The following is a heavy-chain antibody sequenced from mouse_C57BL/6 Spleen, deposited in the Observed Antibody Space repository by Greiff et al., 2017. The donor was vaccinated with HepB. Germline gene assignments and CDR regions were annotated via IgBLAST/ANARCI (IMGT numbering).Heavy chain of an antibody. Sequence: EVQLVESGPGLVKPSQSLSLTCSVTGYSITSGYYWNWIRQFPGNKLEWMGYISYDGSNNYNPSLKNRISITRDTSKNQFFLKLNSVTTEDTATYYCARGSYYYGSSYDWYFDVWGTGTTVTVSS. CDR3: ARGSYYYGSSYDWYFDV. J-gene: IGHJ1*03. V-gene: IGHV3-6*01. D-gene: IGHD1-1*01. CDR1: GYSITSGYY. CDR2: ISYDGSN.